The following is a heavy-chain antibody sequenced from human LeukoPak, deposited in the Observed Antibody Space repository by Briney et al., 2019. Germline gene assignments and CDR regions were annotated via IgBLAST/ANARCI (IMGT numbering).Heavy chain of an antibody. J-gene: IGHJ4*02. CDR2: IYYSGST. CDR3: ARLRYFDWLEDYFDY. D-gene: IGHD3-9*01. CDR1: GASISSYY. Sequence: SETLSLTCTVSGASISSYYWSWIRQPPGKGLEWIGYIYYSGSTNYNPSLKSRVTISVDTSKNQFSLKLSSVTAADTAVYYCARLRYFDWLEDYFDYWGQGTLVTVSS. V-gene: IGHV4-59*01.